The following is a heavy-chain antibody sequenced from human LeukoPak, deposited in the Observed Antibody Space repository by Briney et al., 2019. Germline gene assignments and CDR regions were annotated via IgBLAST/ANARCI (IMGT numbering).Heavy chain of an antibody. D-gene: IGHD6-13*01. V-gene: IGHV3-33*01. CDR2: IWYDGSNK. J-gene: IGHJ4*02. CDR3: ARDSQEYSSSCLFDF. CDR1: GFTFSSYG. Sequence: GGSLRLSCAASGFTFSSYGMHWVRQAPGKGLEWVAVIWYDGSNKYYADSVEGRFTISRDNSKNTLYLQMNSLRAEDTAVYYCARDSQEYSSSCLFDFWGQGTLVTVSS.